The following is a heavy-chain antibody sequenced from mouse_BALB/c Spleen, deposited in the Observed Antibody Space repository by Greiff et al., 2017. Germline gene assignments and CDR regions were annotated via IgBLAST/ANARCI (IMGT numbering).Heavy chain of an antibody. Sequence: EVHLVESGGGLVKPGGSLKLSCAASGFTFSDYYMYWVRQTPEKRLEWVATISDGGSYTYYPDSVKGRFTISRDNAKNNLYLQMSSLKSEDTAMYYCARGGIITTVVDHWGQGTTLTVSS. J-gene: IGHJ2*01. D-gene: IGHD1-1*01. CDR2: ISDGGSYT. V-gene: IGHV5-4*02. CDR3: ARGGIITTVVDH. CDR1: GFTFSDYY.